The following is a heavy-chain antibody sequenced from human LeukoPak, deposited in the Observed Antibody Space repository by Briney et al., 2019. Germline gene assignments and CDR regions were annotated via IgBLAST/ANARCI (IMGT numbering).Heavy chain of an antibody. CDR2: ITAGADTT. Sequence: GGSLRLSCAASGFTFGSYAMSWVRQAPGRGLEWVSTITAGADTTYYADSVKGRFTISRDNSKDTLFLQMNNLRAEDTAVYYCAKDLGDYWGQGTLVTVSS. CDR1: GFTFGSYA. D-gene: IGHD1-26*01. CDR3: AKDLGDY. V-gene: IGHV3-23*01. J-gene: IGHJ4*02.